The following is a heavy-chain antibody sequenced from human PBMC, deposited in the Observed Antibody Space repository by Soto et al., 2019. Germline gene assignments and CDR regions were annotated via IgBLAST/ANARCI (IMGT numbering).Heavy chain of an antibody. CDR2: IYYSGST. CDR3: ARVDIAAAGTVDY. J-gene: IGHJ4*02. CDR1: GGSISSYY. Sequence: SETLSLTCTVSGGSISSYYWSWIRQPPGKGLEWIGYIYYSGSTNYNPSLKSRVTISVDTSKNQFSLKLSSATAADTAVYYCARVDIAAAGTVDYWGQGTLVTVSS. D-gene: IGHD6-13*01. V-gene: IGHV4-59*01.